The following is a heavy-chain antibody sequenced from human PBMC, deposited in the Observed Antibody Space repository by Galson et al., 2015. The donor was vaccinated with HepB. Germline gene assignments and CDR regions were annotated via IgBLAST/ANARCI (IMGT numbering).Heavy chain of an antibody. J-gene: IGHJ4*02. CDR3: ARGSWVRGVIDY. Sequence: SVKVSCKASGGTFNSYTISWVRQAPGQGLEWMGRIIPIVGITNYAQKFQGRVTITADKSTSTAYMELSSLRSEDTAVHYCARGSWVRGVIDYWGQGTLVTVSS. D-gene: IGHD3-10*01. CDR2: IIPIVGIT. CDR1: GGTFNSYT. V-gene: IGHV1-69*02.